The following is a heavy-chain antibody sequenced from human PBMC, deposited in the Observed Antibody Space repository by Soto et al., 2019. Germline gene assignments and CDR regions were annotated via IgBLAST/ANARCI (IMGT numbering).Heavy chain of an antibody. CDR2: ISAYNGNT. V-gene: IGHV1-18*04. J-gene: IGHJ1*01. D-gene: IGHD3-22*01. Sequence: ASVKVSCKASGYTFTSYYMHWVRQAPGQGLEWMGWISAYNGNTNYAQKLQGRVTMTTDTSTSTAYMELRSLRSDDTAVYYCARRYYDSSGSFFFQHWGQGTLVTVSS. CDR3: ARRYYDSSGSFFFQH. CDR1: GYTFTSYY.